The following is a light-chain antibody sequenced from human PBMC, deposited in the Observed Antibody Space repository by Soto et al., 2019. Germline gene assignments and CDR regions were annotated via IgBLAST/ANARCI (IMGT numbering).Light chain of an antibody. Sequence: TQSPSSLSASVGDRVTITCRASQSISSNYVAWYQQKPGQAPRLLIYDASGRATGIPNRFSGSGSGTDFTLTISRLEPEDFAVFYCQQYGDSPTFGQGTQVDI. CDR1: QSISSNY. J-gene: IGKJ1*01. V-gene: IGKV3-20*01. CDR2: DAS. CDR3: QQYGDSPT.